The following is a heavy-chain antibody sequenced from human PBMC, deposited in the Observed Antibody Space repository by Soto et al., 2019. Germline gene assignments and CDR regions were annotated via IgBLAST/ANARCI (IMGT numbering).Heavy chain of an antibody. J-gene: IGHJ5*02. D-gene: IGHD3-10*01. CDR3: ARQGGVTMVRGFDP. CDR1: GGSISSSSYY. V-gene: IGHV4-39*01. Sequence: SETLSLTCTVSGGSISSSSYYWGWIRQPPGKGLEWIGSIYYSGSTYYNPSLKSRVTISVDTSKNQFSLKLSSVTAADTAVYYCARQGGVTMVRGFDPWGQGTLVTVSS. CDR2: IYYSGST.